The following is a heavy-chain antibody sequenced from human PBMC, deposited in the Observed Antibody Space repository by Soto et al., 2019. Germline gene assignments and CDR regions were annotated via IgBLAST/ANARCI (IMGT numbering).Heavy chain of an antibody. CDR2: ISGSSAWA. J-gene: IGHJ4*02. CDR1: GFTFSNYA. V-gene: IGHV3-23*01. Sequence: EVQVLESGGGLVQPGGSLRLSFSASGFTFSNYAMTWARQAPGKGREWVSTISGSSAWAYYADSVKGRFTISRDNSKNTLHLQMNSLRAEDTAVYYCAKDWFDYWGQGTLVTVSS. CDR3: AKDWFDY.